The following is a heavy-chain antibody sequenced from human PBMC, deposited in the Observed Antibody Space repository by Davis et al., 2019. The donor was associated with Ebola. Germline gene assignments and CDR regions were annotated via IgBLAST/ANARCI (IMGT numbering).Heavy chain of an antibody. Sequence: PSETLSLTCSVSGGSISGHYWNWIRQVPGKGLEWIGYIHYSGTTKYNPSLRRRVTTSVDASKNQLSLRLSSVTAADTAVYYCASPNQIRDKNYFDLWGQGTLVTVSS. CDR3: ASPNQIRDKNYFDL. D-gene: IGHD1-14*01. J-gene: IGHJ4*02. CDR1: GGSISGHY. CDR2: IHYSGTT. V-gene: IGHV4-59*11.